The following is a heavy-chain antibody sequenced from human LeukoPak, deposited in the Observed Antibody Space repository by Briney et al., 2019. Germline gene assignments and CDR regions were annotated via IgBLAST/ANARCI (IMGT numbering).Heavy chain of an antibody. CDR2: ISGSGGST. CDR1: GFTFSSYA. V-gene: IGHV3-23*01. J-gene: IGHJ6*03. Sequence: SGGSLRLSCAASGFTFSSYAMSWVRQAPGKGLEWVSAISGSGGSTYYADSVKGRFTISRDNSRNTLYLQMNSLRAEDTAVYYCAKGGSGYPYYYYMDVWGKGTTVTVSS. D-gene: IGHD3-3*01. CDR3: AKGGSGYPYYYYMDV.